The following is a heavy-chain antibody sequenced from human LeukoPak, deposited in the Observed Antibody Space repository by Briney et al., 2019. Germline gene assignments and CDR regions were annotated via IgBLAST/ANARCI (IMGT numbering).Heavy chain of an antibody. CDR1: GFTFSSYA. V-gene: IGHV3-23*01. J-gene: IGHJ4*02. Sequence: LSGGSLRLSCAASGFTFSSYAMSWVRQAPGKGLEWVSAISGSGGSTYYADSVKGRFTISRDNSKNTLYLQMNSLRAEDTAVYYCAKDGEVVSPNYFDYWGQGTLVTVSS. D-gene: IGHD3-10*01. CDR2: ISGSGGST. CDR3: AKDGEVVSPNYFDY.